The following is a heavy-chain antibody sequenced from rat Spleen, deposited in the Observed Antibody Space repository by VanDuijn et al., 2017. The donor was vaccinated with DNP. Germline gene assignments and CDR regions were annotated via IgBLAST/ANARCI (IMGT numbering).Heavy chain of an antibody. CDR2: MWSEGDT. J-gene: IGHJ4*01. Sequence: QVQLKESGPGLVQPSQTLSLTCTVSGFSLTSYHVHWVRQPPGKGLEWMGVMWSEGDTSYDSVLKSRLSISRDTSKSQVLLKMNSLQTEDTAMYFCARDRRPYYVMDAWGQGASVTVSS. CDR3: ARDRRPYYVMDA. V-gene: IGHV2-32*01. CDR1: GFSLTSYH.